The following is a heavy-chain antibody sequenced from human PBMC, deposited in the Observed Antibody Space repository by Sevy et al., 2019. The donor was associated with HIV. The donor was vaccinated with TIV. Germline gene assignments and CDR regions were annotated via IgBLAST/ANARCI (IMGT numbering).Heavy chain of an antibody. CDR3: AKAIEPIQLWLLGY. V-gene: IGHV3-23*01. J-gene: IGHJ4*02. Sequence: GGSLRLSCAASGFTFSSYAMSWVRQAPGKGLEWVSAISGSGGSTYYADSVKGRFTISRDNSKNTLYLQMNSLRAGDTAVYYCAKAIEPIQLWLLGYWGQGTLVTVSS. D-gene: IGHD5-18*01. CDR1: GFTFSSYA. CDR2: ISGSGGST.